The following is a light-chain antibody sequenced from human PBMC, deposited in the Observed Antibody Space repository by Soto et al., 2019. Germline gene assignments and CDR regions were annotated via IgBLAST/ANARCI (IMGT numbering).Light chain of an antibody. J-gene: IGLJ2*01. V-gene: IGLV1-44*01. Sequence: QSALTQPPSASGTPGQRVTISCSGSSSNIGSNTVNWYQQLPGTAPKLLIYNNYQRPSGVPDRFSGSKSGTSASLAISGLQSEDEVDYYCAAWDDSLNAVVFGGGTKVTVL. CDR3: AAWDDSLNAVV. CDR2: NNY. CDR1: SSNIGSNT.